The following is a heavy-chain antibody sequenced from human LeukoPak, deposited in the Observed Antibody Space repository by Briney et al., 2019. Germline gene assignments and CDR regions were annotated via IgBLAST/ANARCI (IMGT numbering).Heavy chain of an antibody. J-gene: IGHJ4*02. CDR2: IWYDGSNK. V-gene: IGHV3-33*01. CDR1: GFTFSRFG. D-gene: IGHD3-22*01. CDR3: ARDYYYDSSGYWDYYFDY. Sequence: GGSLRLSCAAAGFTFSRFGMHWVRQAPGKGLEWVAVIWYDGSNKYYADSVKGRFTISRDNSKNTLYLEMNSLRAEDTAVYYCARDYYYDSSGYWDYYFDYWGQGTLVSVSS.